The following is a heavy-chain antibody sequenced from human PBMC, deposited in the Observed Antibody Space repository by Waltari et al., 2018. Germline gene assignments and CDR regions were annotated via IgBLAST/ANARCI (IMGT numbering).Heavy chain of an antibody. V-gene: IGHV4-4*02. J-gene: IGHJ6*02. Sequence: QVQLQESGPAVVKPSETLSLTCAVSGGSISSSNWWSWIRQSPGKGLEWIGGIYGSGGSTEYNPSLKSRVTISKDTSKNQFSLKLSSVTAADTAVYYCARPVGGYSYYYGLDSWGQGVVVTVSS. CDR2: IYGSGGST. CDR3: ARPVGGYSYYYGLDS. D-gene: IGHD5-18*01. CDR1: GGSISSSNW.